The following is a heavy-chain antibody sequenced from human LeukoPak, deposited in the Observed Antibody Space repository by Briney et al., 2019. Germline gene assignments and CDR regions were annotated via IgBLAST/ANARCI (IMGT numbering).Heavy chain of an antibody. CDR1: GGTFSSYA. Sequence: ASVKVSCKASGGTFSSYAISWVRQAPGQGLEWMGWINPNSGGTNYAQKFQGRVTMTRDTSISTAYMELSRLRSDDTAVYYCAREAPLGDCSSTSCYTDRWDYWGQGTLVTVSS. D-gene: IGHD2-2*02. CDR2: INPNSGGT. J-gene: IGHJ4*02. V-gene: IGHV1-2*02. CDR3: AREAPLGDCSSTSCYTDRWDY.